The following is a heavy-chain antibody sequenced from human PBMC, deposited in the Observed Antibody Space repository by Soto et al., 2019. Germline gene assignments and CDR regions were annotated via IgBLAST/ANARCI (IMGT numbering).Heavy chain of an antibody. J-gene: IGHJ4*02. CDR1: GYTFTSYD. Sequence: ASVKVSCKASGYTFTSYDINWVRQATGQGLEWMGWMNPNSGNTGYAQKFQGRVTMTRNTSISTAYMELSSLRSEDTAVYYCATGMAFGVPHDFDYWGQGTLVTVSS. CDR2: MNPNSGNT. CDR3: ATGMAFGVPHDFDY. D-gene: IGHD3-3*01. V-gene: IGHV1-8*01.